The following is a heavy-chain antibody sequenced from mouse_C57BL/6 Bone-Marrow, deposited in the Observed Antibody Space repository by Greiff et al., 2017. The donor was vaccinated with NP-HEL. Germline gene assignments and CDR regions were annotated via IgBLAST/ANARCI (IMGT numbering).Heavy chain of an antibody. V-gene: IGHV2-2*01. D-gene: IGHD1-1*02. CDR2: IWSGGST. J-gene: IGHJ3*01. CDR1: GFSLTSYG. CDR3: ARNRDGSYGFFAY. Sequence: VQLQQSGPGLVQPSQCLSISCTVSGFSLTSYGVHWVRQSPGKGLEWLGVIWSGGSTAYNAAFISRLGTSKDNSKSQVFFKMNSLQADDTAIYYCARNRDGSYGFFAYWGQGTLVTVSA.